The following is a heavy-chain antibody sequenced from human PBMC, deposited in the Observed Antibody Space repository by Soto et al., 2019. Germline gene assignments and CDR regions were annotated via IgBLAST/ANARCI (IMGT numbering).Heavy chain of an antibody. CDR1: GFTFSGYE. V-gene: IGHV3-48*03. Sequence: QPGGSRRLSCAASGFTFSGYEVNWVRQAPGKGLEWVSCISSSGSTIYYADSVKGRFTISRDNAKNSLYLQMNSLRAEDTAVYFCSRERPNWNSSPHSMDVWGQGTTVTVSS. J-gene: IGHJ6*02. CDR3: SRERPNWNSSPHSMDV. D-gene: IGHD1-7*01. CDR2: ISSSGSTI.